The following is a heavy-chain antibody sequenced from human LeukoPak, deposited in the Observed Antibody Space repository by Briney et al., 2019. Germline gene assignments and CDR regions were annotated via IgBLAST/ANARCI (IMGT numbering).Heavy chain of an antibody. CDR2: ISDSGVGT. V-gene: IGHV3-23*01. Sequence: PGGSLRLSCVASGFTFSNYGMSWVRQAPGKGQEWVSVISDSGVGTYYADSVKGRFTISRDNSKNTLFLQLNSLRAEDTAVYYCATTLTNLLPRMYFTYWGQGTLVTVSS. CDR3: ATTLTNLLPRMYFTY. CDR1: GFTFSNYG. D-gene: IGHD2/OR15-2a*01. J-gene: IGHJ4*02.